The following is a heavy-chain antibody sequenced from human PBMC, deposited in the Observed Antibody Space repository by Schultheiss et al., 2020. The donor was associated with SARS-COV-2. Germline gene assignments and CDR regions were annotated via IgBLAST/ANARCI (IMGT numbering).Heavy chain of an antibody. Sequence: GGSLRLSCAASGFTFSSYWMSWVRQAPGKGLEWVANIKQDGSEKYYVDSVKGRFTISRDNAKNSLYLQMNSLRAEDTAVYYCATPDSGYDGAFGYWGQGTLVTVSS. D-gene: IGHD5-12*01. CDR2: IKQDGSEK. V-gene: IGHV3-7*03. CDR3: ATPDSGYDGAFGY. J-gene: IGHJ4*02. CDR1: GFTFSSYW.